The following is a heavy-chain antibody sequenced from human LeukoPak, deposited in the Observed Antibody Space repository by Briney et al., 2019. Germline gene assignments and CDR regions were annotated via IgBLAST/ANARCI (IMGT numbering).Heavy chain of an antibody. Sequence: PGGSLRLSCTVSGFTVSSNSMSWVRQAPGKGLEWVSFIYSGTTHYSDSVKGRFTISRDNSKNTLYLQMNSLRAEDTAVYYCARAVYYDSSGYDGEPYYFDYWGQGTLVTVSS. V-gene: IGHV3-53*01. D-gene: IGHD3-22*01. J-gene: IGHJ4*02. CDR3: ARAVYYDSSGYDGEPYYFDY. CDR1: GFTVSSNS. CDR2: IYSGTT.